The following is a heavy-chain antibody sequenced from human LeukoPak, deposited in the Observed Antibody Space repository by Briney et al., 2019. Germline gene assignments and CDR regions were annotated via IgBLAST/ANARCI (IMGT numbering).Heavy chain of an antibody. V-gene: IGHV3-21*04. CDR1: GFTFSSFS. Sequence: GGSLRLSCAASGFTFSSFSMNWVRQAPGKGLEWISYITSSSSSTYYADSVKGRFTISRDNAKNSLYLQMNSLRAEDTAVYYCARELACSSTSCYTELSKLRWFDPWGQGTLVMVSS. D-gene: IGHD2-2*02. CDR3: ARELACSSTSCYTELSKLRWFDP. J-gene: IGHJ5*02. CDR2: ITSSSSST.